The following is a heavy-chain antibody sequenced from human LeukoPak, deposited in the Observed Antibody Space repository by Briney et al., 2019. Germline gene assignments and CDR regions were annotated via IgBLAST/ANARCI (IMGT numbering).Heavy chain of an antibody. CDR2: ISSSSSTI. D-gene: IGHD2-15*01. V-gene: IGHV3-48*01. Sequence: GGSLRLSCAASGFTFSSYSMNWVRQAPGKGLEWVSYISSSSSTIYYADSVKGRFTISRDNAKNSLYLQMNSLSAEDTAVYYCVGIRPLYCSGGSCYGSEDWFDPWGQGTLVTVSS. CDR3: VGIRPLYCSGGSCYGSEDWFDP. J-gene: IGHJ5*02. CDR1: GFTFSSYS.